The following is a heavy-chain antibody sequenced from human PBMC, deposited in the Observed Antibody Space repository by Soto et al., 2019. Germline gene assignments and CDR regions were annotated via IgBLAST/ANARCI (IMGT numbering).Heavy chain of an antibody. CDR3: ARDPLHHGSTFDY. CDR1: GFTFSDYY. Sequence: GGSLRLSCAASGFTFSDYYMSWIRQPPGKGLEWISYITSSGGTIYYADSVKGRFTISRDNAENPLYLQMNGLRAEDTAVYYCARDPLHHGSTFDYWGQGTLVTVSS. V-gene: IGHV3-11*01. J-gene: IGHJ4*02. D-gene: IGHD3-10*01. CDR2: ITSSGGTI.